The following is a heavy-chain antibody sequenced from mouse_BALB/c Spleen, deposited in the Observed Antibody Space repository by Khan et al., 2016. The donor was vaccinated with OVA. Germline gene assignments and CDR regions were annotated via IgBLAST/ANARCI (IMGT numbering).Heavy chain of an antibody. CDR1: GYIFTSYW. Sequence: QVRLQQSGAELVRPGASVKLSCKTSGYIFTSYWIHWVRQRSGQGLEWIARIYPGTDNTSYNEKVKDKATLTADKSSSTAYMQLSSLKSEDSAVYVCAREEALYYFDYWGQGTTLTVSS. CDR2: IYPGTDNT. V-gene: IGHV1S132*01. CDR3: AREEALYYFDY. J-gene: IGHJ2*01. D-gene: IGHD3-2*02.